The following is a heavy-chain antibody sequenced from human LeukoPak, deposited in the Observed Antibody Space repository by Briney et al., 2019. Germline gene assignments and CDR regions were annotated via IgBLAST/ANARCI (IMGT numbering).Heavy chain of an antibody. CDR3: AKEATVIVVARSYFDY. J-gene: IGHJ4*02. D-gene: IGHD3-22*01. V-gene: IGHV1-3*01. Sequence: QAPGQRLEXLGWINPGNGNTRYSQSFQGRVTFTRDTSATTAYMELSSLRSEDTAMYYCAKEATVIVVARSYFDYWGPGTLVTVSS. CDR2: INPGNGNT.